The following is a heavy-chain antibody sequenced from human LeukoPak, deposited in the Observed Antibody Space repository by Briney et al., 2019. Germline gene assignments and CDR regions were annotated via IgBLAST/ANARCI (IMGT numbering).Heavy chain of an antibody. J-gene: IGHJ6*03. CDR3: ARGPYYYGSGSYLSYYYMDV. Sequence: ASVTVSFKSSGYTFLSYDINWVRQATGQGLEWMGWMNPNSGNTGYAQKFQSRVTMTRNTSISTAYMELSSLRSEDTAVYYCARGPYYYGSGSYLSYYYMDVWGKGTTVTVSS. CDR2: MNPNSGNT. D-gene: IGHD3-10*01. V-gene: IGHV1-8*01. CDR1: GYTFLSYD.